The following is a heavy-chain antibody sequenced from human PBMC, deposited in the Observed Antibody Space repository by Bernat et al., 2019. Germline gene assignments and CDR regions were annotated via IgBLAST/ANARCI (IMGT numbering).Heavy chain of an antibody. CDR1: GGTFSSYT. CDR2: IIPILGIA. V-gene: IGHV1-69*02. D-gene: IGHD3-10*01. Sequence: QVQLVQSGAEVKKPGSSVKVSCKASGGTFSSYTISWVRQAPGQGLEWMGRIIPILGIANYAQKFQGRVTMTEDTSTDTAYMELSSLRSEDTAVYYCATHPRLNYYGSGSYPSDWGQGTLVTVSS. CDR3: ATHPRLNYYGSGSYPSD. J-gene: IGHJ4*02.